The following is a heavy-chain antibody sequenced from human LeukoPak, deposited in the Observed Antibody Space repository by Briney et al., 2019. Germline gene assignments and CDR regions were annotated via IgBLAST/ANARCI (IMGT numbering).Heavy chain of an antibody. CDR1: GFTFSSYA. V-gene: IGHV3-30-3*01. D-gene: IGHD3-9*01. Sequence: PGRSLRLSCAASGFTFSSYAMHWVRQAPGKGLEWVAVISYDGSNKYYADSVKGRFTISRDNSKNTLYLQMNSLRSDDTAVYYCARVGLRYFDDYWGQGTLVTVSS. CDR3: ARVGLRYFDDY. CDR2: ISYDGSNK. J-gene: IGHJ4*02.